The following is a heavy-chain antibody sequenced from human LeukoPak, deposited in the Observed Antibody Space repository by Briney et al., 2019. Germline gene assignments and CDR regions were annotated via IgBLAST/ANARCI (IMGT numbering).Heavy chain of an antibody. CDR2: ISAYNGNT. V-gene: IGHV1-18*01. D-gene: IGHD5-18*01. J-gene: IGHJ4*02. CDR1: GYTFTDFG. CDR3: ARGPQYSPDY. Sequence: ASVKVSCKASGYTFTDFGITWVRQAPGQGLEWMGWISAYNGNTNYAQKFQGRVTMTTDTSTRTAYMELRSLRSDDTAVYYCARGPQYSPDYWGQGSLVTVSS.